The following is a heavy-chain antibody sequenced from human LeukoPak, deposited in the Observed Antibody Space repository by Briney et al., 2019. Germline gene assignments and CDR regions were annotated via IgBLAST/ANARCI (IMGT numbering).Heavy chain of an antibody. Sequence: GGSLRLSCAASGFTFSSYAMSWARQAPGKGLEWVSAISGSGGSTYYADSVKGRFTISRDNSKNTLYLQMNSLGGEETAVYYGGKDGGGDSSWGAFDIWGQGTMVTVSS. CDR3: GKDGGGDSSWGAFDI. V-gene: IGHV3-23*01. CDR1: GFTFSSYA. CDR2: ISGSGGST. D-gene: IGHD6-19*01. J-gene: IGHJ3*02.